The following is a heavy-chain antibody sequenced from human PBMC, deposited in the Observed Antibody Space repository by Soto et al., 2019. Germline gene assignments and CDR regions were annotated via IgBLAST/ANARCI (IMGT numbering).Heavy chain of an antibody. V-gene: IGHV4-30-2*01. CDR2: IDHSGST. J-gene: IGHJ6*02. D-gene: IGHD4-17*01. CDR3: ARAHYGDYGYGMDV. Sequence: QLQLQESGSGVVKPSQTLSLTCAVSGGSISSGGYSWSWIRQPPGKGLEWIGYIDHSGSTYYNPSLKSRVTISVDRSKNQFSLKLSSVTAADTAVYYCARAHYGDYGYGMDVWGQGTTVTVSS. CDR1: GGSISSGGYS.